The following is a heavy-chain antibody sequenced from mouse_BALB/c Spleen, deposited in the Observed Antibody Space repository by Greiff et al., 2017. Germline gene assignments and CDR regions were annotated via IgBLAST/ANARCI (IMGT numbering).Heavy chain of an antibody. CDR3: ARKGAGGIDY. Sequence: QVHVKQSGAELVRPGSSVKISCKASGYAFSSYWMNWVKQRPGQGLEWIGQIYPGDGDTNYNGKFKGKATLTADKSSSTAYMQLSSLTSEDSAVYFCARKGAGGIDYWGQGTTLTVSS. CDR2: IYPGDGDT. CDR1: GYAFSSYW. J-gene: IGHJ2*01. V-gene: IGHV1-80*01.